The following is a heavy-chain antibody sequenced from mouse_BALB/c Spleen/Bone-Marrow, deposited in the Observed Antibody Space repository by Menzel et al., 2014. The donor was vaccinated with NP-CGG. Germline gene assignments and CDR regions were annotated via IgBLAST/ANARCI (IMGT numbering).Heavy chain of an antibody. CDR2: INPSNGGT. J-gene: IGHJ4*01. Sequence: QVQLQQSGAELVKPGASVKLSCKASGYTFTSYYMYWVKQRPGQGLEWFGEINPSNGGTNFNEKFKNKATLTVDKSSSTAYMQLSSLTSEDSAFYYCSRGRRYALDYWGQGTSVTVSS. CDR3: SRGRRYALDY. V-gene: IGHV1S81*02. CDR1: GYTFTSYY.